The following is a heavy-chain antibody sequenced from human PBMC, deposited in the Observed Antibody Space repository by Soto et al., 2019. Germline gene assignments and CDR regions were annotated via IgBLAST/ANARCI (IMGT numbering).Heavy chain of an antibody. CDR1: GGLFSSFA. D-gene: IGHD3-16*01. Sequence: SVKVSCKDSGGLFSSFAISWVRQAPGQGLEWLGGIIPVFGTTNYAEKFQDRVTITADESTNTAYMELTSLTSGDTATYYCARGGGPYVWFNEFWGQGTLVTVSS. V-gene: IGHV1-69*13. J-gene: IGHJ4*02. CDR2: IIPVFGTT. CDR3: ARGGGPYVWFNEF.